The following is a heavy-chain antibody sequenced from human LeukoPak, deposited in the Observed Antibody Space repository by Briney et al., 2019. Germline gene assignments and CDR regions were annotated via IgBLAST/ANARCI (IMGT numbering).Heavy chain of an antibody. Sequence: SETLSLTCTVSGGSISGYYWSWIRQPPGKGLQWLGCIYYSGNTNYNPSLKSRVTISVDTSKNQFSLKLSSVTAANTAMYYYARHDSSRDWFDPWGQGTLVTVSS. CDR3: ARHDSSRDWFDP. V-gene: IGHV4-59*08. J-gene: IGHJ5*02. D-gene: IGHD6-13*01. CDR1: GGSISGYY. CDR2: IYYSGNT.